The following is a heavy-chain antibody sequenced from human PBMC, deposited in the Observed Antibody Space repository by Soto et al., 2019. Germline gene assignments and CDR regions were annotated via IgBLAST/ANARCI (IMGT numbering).Heavy chain of an antibody. CDR2: IWYDGSNK. D-gene: IGHD1-26*01. J-gene: IGHJ4*02. V-gene: IGHV3-33*01. CDR1: GFTFSSYG. CDR3: ARPNQGESGSYYPY. Sequence: QVQLVESGGGVVQPGRSLRLSCAASGFTFSSYGMHWVRQAPGKGLEWVAVIWYDGSNKYYADSVKGRFTISRDNSKNTLYLQMNSLRAEDTAVYYCARPNQGESGSYYPYWGQGTLVTVSS.